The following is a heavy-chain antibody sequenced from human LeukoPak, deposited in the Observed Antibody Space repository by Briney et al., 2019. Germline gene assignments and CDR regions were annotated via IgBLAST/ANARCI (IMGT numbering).Heavy chain of an antibody. D-gene: IGHD5-12*01. CDR1: GYSISTGYY. CDR3: ARATSSYFYYMDV. J-gene: IGHJ6*03. CDR2: FYHGGST. V-gene: IGHV4-38-2*02. Sequence: SETLSLTCTVSGYSISTGYYWDWIRQPPGKGLEWIGTFYHGGSTYYNPSLKSRVTISVDTSKNQFSLNLTSVTAADTAVYYCARATSSYFYYMDVWGKGTTVTISS.